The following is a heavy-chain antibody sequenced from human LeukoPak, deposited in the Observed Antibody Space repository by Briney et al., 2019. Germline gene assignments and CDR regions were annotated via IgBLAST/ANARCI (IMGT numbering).Heavy chain of an antibody. CDR3: ARGQVLRYFNY. V-gene: IGHV4-59*01. CDR2: IYNSGGST. D-gene: IGHD3-9*01. J-gene: IGHJ4*02. Sequence: SEALSLTCTVSGGSISTYYWSWIRQPPGKGLEYIGYIYNSGGSTNYNPSLESRVTISVDTSKNQFSLKLSSVTAADTAVYYCARGQVLRYFNYWGQGTLVTVSS. CDR1: GGSISTYY.